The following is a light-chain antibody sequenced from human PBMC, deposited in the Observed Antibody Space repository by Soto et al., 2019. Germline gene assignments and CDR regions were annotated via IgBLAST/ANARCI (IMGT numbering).Light chain of an antibody. CDR3: QQYSSHST. CDR2: QAS. J-gene: IGKJ1*01. Sequence: DIQMTQSPSTLSASVGDRVTITRRASQSTNSYLAWYQQKPGKAPKLLIYQASSLENGVPSRFSGSGSGTEFSLTISSLQPDDFATYYCQQYSSHSTFGQGTKVDI. CDR1: QSTNSY. V-gene: IGKV1-5*03.